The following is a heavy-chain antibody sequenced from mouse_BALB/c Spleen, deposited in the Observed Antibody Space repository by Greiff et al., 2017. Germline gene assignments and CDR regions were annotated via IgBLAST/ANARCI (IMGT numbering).Heavy chain of an antibody. CDR3: ARGGYDVGFAY. Sequence: EVKLMESGAELVKPGASVKLSCTASGFNIKDTYMHWVKQRPEQGLEWIGRIDPANGNTKYDPKFQGKATITADTSSNTAYLQLSSLTSEDTAVYYCARGGYDVGFAYWGQGTLVTVSA. J-gene: IGHJ3*01. CDR2: IDPANGNT. V-gene: IGHV14-3*02. D-gene: IGHD2-2*01. CDR1: GFNIKDTY.